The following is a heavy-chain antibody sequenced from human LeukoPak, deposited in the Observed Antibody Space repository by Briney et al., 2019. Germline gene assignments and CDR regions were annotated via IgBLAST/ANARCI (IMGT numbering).Heavy chain of an antibody. V-gene: IGHV4-31*03. CDR1: GGSISSGGYY. Sequence: SETLSLTCTVSGGSISSGGYYWSWIRQHPGKGLEWIGYIYYSGSTYYNPSLKSRVTISVDTSKNQFSLKLSSVTAADTAAYYCASLNYYGSGSYYDFWFDPWGQGTLVTVSS. D-gene: IGHD3-10*01. J-gene: IGHJ5*02. CDR2: IYYSGST. CDR3: ASLNYYGSGSYYDFWFDP.